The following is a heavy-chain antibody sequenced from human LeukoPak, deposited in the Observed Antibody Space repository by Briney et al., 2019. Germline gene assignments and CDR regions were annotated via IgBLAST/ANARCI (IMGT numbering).Heavy chain of an antibody. D-gene: IGHD5-12*01. CDR1: GYTFTGYY. J-gene: IGHJ4*02. V-gene: IGHV1-2*02. CDR3: ARARMGGAYDYFDC. CDR2: INPNRGST. Sequence: GASVKVSCKASGYTFTGYYIHWVRQAPGQGLEWMGWINPNRGSTNFAQKFQGRVTITGDTSTTTAYMELSSLRSDDTAVYYCARARMGGAYDYFDCWGQGAHVTGPS.